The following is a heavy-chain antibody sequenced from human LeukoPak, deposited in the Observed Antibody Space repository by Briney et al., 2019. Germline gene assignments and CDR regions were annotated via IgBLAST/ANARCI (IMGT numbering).Heavy chain of an antibody. Sequence: SDPLPLTCAVCGGSFSGYYWRGIRQPPGRGVEGIGYIYYSGSTYYNPSLKSRVTISVDTSKNQFSLKLSAVTAADTAVYYCARTVAGYDILTGYYPYYFDYWGQGTLVTVSS. D-gene: IGHD3-9*01. V-gene: IGHV4-59*06. CDR3: ARTVAGYDILTGYYPYYFDY. CDR2: IYYSGST. J-gene: IGHJ4*02. CDR1: GGSFSGYY.